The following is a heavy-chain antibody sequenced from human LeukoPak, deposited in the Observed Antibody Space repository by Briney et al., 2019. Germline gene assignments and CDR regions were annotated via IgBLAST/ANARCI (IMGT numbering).Heavy chain of an antibody. J-gene: IGHJ5*02. CDR3: VREYCRGGRCSPNDPFDT. Sequence: SETLSLTCTVSGYSISSGYYWGWIRQPPGKGLEWIGSIYHSGSTYYNPSLKSRVTISVDTSKNQVSLQLNSVTPEDTAVYYCVREYCRGGRCSPNDPFDTWGQGTLVTVSS. D-gene: IGHD2-15*01. CDR1: GYSISSGYY. CDR2: IYHSGST. V-gene: IGHV4-38-2*02.